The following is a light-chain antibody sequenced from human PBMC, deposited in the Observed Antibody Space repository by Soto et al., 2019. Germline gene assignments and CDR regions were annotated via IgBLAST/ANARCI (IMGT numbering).Light chain of an antibody. CDR2: GSS. V-gene: IGKV3-15*01. CDR3: QQYNDWPRT. CDR1: QLFRSN. Sequence: EILMTQPPATLSLSPGEIVTLSFRASQLFRSNLAWYQRRPGQAPRLLIYGSSTRATGVPPRFSGSASGTEFTLTISSLQSEDFGVYYCQQYNDWPRTFGQGTRLEIK. J-gene: IGKJ5*01.